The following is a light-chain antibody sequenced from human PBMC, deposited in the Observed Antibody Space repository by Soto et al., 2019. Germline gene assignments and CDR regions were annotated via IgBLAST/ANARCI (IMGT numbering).Light chain of an antibody. Sequence: EIVMTQSPATLSVSPGERATLSCRASQSFSSRIAWYQQRPGQAPRLLIYAACTRATGIPARVSGSGCGTDFTLTISRLEPEDFAVYYCQQYGSSPPLTFGGGTKVDIK. CDR2: AAC. CDR3: QQYGSSPPLT. J-gene: IGKJ4*01. CDR1: QSFSSR. V-gene: IGKV3-20*01.